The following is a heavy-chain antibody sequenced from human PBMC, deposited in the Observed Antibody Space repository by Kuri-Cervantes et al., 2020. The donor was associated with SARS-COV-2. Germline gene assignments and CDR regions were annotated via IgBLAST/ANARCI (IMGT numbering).Heavy chain of an antibody. V-gene: IGHV4-39*07. CDR3: AMTVHDFWSGEFDY. CDR2: IYYSGST. J-gene: IGHJ4*02. D-gene: IGHD3-3*01. Sequence: GSLRLSCTVSGGSISSSSYYWGWIRQPPGKGLEWIGSIYYSGSTYYNPSLKSRVIISVDTSKNQFSLKLSSVTAADTAVYYCAMTVHDFWSGEFDYWGQGTLVTVSS. CDR1: GGSISSSSYY.